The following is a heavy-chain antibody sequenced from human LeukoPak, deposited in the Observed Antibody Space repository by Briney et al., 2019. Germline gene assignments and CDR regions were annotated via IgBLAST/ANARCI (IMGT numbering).Heavy chain of an antibody. CDR3: ARDFGRGYCSTTSCFVPWFDP. D-gene: IGHD2-2*01. CDR2: IHYSGST. J-gene: IGHJ5*02. Sequence: ETLSLTYTVSGGSISNHYWSWIRQPPGKGLEWSGYIHYSGSTNYNPSLKSRVPISVDTSKNQFSLKLTSVTAADTAVYYCARDFGRGYCSTTSCFVPWFDPWGQGTLVTVSS. V-gene: IGHV4-59*11. CDR1: GGSISNHY.